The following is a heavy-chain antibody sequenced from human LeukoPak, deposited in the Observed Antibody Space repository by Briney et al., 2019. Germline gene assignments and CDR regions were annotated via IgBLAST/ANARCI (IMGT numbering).Heavy chain of an antibody. Sequence: ASVKVSCKASGYTFTSYDINWVRQATGQGLEWMGWMNPNSGNTGYAQKFQGRVTMTRNTSISTAYMELSSLRSEDTAVYYCARVAARGRGAVGGRNWFDPRGQGTLVTVSS. CDR2: MNPNSGNT. V-gene: IGHV1-8*01. D-gene: IGHD6-6*01. J-gene: IGHJ5*02. CDR1: GYTFTSYD. CDR3: ARVAARGRGAVGGRNWFDP.